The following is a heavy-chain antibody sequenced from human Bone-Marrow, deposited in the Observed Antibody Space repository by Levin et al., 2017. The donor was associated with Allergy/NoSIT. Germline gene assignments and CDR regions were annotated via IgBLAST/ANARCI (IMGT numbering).Heavy chain of an antibody. CDR2: ISSSGSTI. CDR1: GFTFSDYY. D-gene: IGHD1-26*01. J-gene: IGHJ3*02. Sequence: GGSLRLSCAASGFTFSDYYMSWIRQAPGKGLEWVSYISSSGSTIYYADSVKGRFTISRDNAKNSLYLQMNSLRAEDTAVYYCARDKWAWELRVDAFDIWGQGTMVTVSS. V-gene: IGHV3-11*01. CDR3: ARDKWAWELRVDAFDI.